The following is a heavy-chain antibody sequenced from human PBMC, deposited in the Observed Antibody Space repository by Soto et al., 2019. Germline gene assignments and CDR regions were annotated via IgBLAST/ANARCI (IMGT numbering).Heavy chain of an antibody. CDR1: GGSISSYY. V-gene: IGHV4-59*01. CDR2: IYYSGST. D-gene: IGHD5-18*01. J-gene: IGHJ3*02. CDR3: ARGGIQLWSRSEFDI. Sequence: SETLSLTCTVSGGSISSYYWSWIRQPPGKGLEWIGYIYYSGSTNYNPSLKSRVTISVDTSKNQFSLKLSSVTAADTAVYYCARGGIQLWSRSEFDIWGQGTMVTVSS.